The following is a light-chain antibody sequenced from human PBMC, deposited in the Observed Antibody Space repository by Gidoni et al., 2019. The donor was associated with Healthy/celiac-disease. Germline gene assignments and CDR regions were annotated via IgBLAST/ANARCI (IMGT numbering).Light chain of an antibody. J-gene: IGLJ2*01. CDR3: QVWDSSTVV. CDR1: NIGSKN. CDR2: RDS. V-gene: IGLV3-9*01. Sequence: SYELTQPLSVSVALGQTARITCGGNNIGSKNVHWYQQKPGKAPVLVIYRDSNRPSGIPDRFSGSNSGNTATLTISRAQAGDEADYYCQVWDSSTVVFGGGTKLTVL.